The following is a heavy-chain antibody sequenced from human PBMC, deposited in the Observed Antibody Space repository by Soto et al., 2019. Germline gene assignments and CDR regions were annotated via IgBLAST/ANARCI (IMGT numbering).Heavy chain of an antibody. V-gene: IGHV4-39*01. Sequence: LSETLSLTCTVSCGSISSSSYYWGWIRQPPGKGLEWIGSIYYSGSTYYNPSLKSRVTISVDTSKNQFSLKLSSVTAADTAVYYCARHTPAISISDHWGQGTLVTVSS. D-gene: IGHD2-15*01. J-gene: IGHJ4*02. CDR2: IYYSGST. CDR3: ARHTPAISISDH. CDR1: CGSISSSSYY.